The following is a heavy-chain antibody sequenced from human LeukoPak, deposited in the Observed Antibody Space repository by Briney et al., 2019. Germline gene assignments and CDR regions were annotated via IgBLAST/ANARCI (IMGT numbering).Heavy chain of an antibody. V-gene: IGHV4-59*08. Sequence: SETLSLTCTVSGGSISGYYWSWIRQPPGKGLEWIGYIFYSGSTSYNPSLKSRLTISVDTSKNQFSLKLTSVTAADTAVYYCARHYSSGWDLDYWGQETLVTVSS. CDR2: IFYSGST. CDR3: ARHYSSGWDLDY. CDR1: GGSISGYY. D-gene: IGHD6-19*01. J-gene: IGHJ4*02.